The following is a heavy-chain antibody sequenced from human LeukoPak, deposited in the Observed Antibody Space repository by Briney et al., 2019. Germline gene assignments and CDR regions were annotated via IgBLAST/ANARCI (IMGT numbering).Heavy chain of an antibody. CDR3: ARVRYAGYYMDV. V-gene: IGHV3-11*01. CDR1: GFTFSDYY. CDR2: ISGGGSTI. Sequence: GGSLRLSCAASGFTFSDYYMRWIRQAPGKGLEWVSYISGGGSTIYHADSVKGRFTISRDNGKKSLYLQMNSLRAEDTAVYYCARVRYAGYYMDVWGKGTTVTVSS. J-gene: IGHJ6*03. D-gene: IGHD2-8*01.